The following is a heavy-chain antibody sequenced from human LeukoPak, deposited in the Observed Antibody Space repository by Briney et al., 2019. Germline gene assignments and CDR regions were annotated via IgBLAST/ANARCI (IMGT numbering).Heavy chain of an antibody. D-gene: IGHD3-22*01. V-gene: IGHV4-61*01. J-gene: IGHJ4*02. CDR2: IYYSGST. CDR1: GGSVSSGSYY. CDR3: ARIVTFRDYYDSG. Sequence: SETLSLTCTVSGGSVSSGSYYWSWIRQPPGKGLEWIGYIYYSGSTNYSPSLKSRVTISVDTSKNQFSLKLSSVTAADTAVYYCARIVTFRDYYDSGWSQGTLVTVSS.